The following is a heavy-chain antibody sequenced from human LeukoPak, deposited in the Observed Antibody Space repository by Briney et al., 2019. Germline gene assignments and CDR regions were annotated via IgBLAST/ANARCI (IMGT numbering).Heavy chain of an antibody. D-gene: IGHD3-3*01. Sequence: WETLSLTCTVSGGSISSYYWSWIRQPPGKGLEWIGFIFYSGTTNYKPSLNSRVTISVDTSKNQFSLKLSSVTAADTAVYYCARAPYFDFWTGYYFDYWGQGTLV. J-gene: IGHJ4*02. V-gene: IGHV4-59*01. CDR1: GGSISSYY. CDR2: IFYSGTT. CDR3: ARAPYFDFWTGYYFDY.